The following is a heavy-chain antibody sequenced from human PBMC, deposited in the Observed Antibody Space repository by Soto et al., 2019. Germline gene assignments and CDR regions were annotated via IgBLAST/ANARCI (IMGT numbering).Heavy chain of an antibody. CDR1: GYTFTSYA. V-gene: IGHV1-3*01. Sequence: ASVKVSCKASGYTFTSYAMHWVRQAPGQRLEWMGWINAGNGNTKYSQKFQGRVTITRDTSASTAYMELSSLRSEDTAVYYCARVDYDFWSGTTPPRYYYGMDVWGQGTTVTVSS. D-gene: IGHD3-3*01. CDR2: INAGNGNT. CDR3: ARVDYDFWSGTTPPRYYYGMDV. J-gene: IGHJ6*02.